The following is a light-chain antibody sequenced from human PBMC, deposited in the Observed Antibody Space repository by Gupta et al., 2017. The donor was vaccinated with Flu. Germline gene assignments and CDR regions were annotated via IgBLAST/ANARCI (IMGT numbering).Light chain of an antibody. CDR2: ADE. CDR1: GIINSY. V-gene: IGLV3-19*01. CDR3: DSRESTDNNQEV. Sequence: TISTTSRRTGIINSYECWYQQKPGQAACLFVCADEIRHSGSADGGSVSSSGNSATFAITGAQAEEEADYYCDSRESTDNNQEVFGGGTKLTVL. J-gene: IGLJ2*01.